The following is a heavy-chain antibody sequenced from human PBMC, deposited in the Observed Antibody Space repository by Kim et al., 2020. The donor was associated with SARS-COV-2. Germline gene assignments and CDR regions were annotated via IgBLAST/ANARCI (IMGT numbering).Heavy chain of an antibody. CDR2: IYYSGTT. V-gene: IGHV4-61*03. CDR3: ARVDYLGWFDS. Sequence: SETLSLTCSVSGDSVTNSNYYWSWIRQPPGEGLEWIGYIYYSGTTNYNPSLNSRVTISLDTSKNHCSLKLTSLTVADTAMYYCARVDYLGWFDSWGRGTL. J-gene: IGHJ5*01. D-gene: IGHD4-17*01. CDR1: GDSVTNSNYY.